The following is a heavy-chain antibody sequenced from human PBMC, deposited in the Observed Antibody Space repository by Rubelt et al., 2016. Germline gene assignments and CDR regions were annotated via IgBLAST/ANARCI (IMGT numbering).Heavy chain of an antibody. D-gene: IGHD5-24*01. Sequence: GGSLRLSCAASGFAITNYGMSWVRQAAGTGPEWVSYISSTITSGYYADSVKGRFTVSRDIAKNSLYLQMNSLRDEDTAVYYCARDHTLGDGYNYFGFWGQGTLVTVSS. J-gene: IGHJ4*02. CDR1: GFAITNYG. V-gene: IGHV3-48*02. CDR2: ISSTITSG. CDR3: ARDHTLGDGYNYFGF.